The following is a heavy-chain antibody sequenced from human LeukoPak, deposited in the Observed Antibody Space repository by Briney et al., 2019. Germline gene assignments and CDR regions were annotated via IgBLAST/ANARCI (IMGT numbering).Heavy chain of an antibody. D-gene: IGHD5-12*01. J-gene: IGHJ4*02. V-gene: IGHV3-30*02. CDR3: ARELYGGYFLLGGYFDY. CDR1: GFTFSSYG. CDR2: IRYDGSNK. Sequence: PGGSLRLSCAASGFTFSSYGMHWVRQAPGKGLEWVAFIRYDGSNKYYADSVKGRFTISRDNSKNTLYLQMNSLRAEDTAVYYCARELYGGYFLLGGYFDYWGQGTLVTVSS.